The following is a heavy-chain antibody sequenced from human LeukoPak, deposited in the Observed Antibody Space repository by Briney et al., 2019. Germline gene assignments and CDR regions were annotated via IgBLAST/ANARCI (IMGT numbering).Heavy chain of an antibody. D-gene: IGHD5-18*01. Sequence: GGSLRLSCAASGFTFSSYTINWVRQAPGKGLEWVSAISGDSRYIYYADSVKGRFTISRDNAKNSLYLQMNNLRVEDAAVYYCAKDRSGYSYGPTGFDYWGQGTLVTVSS. CDR3: AKDRSGYSYGPTGFDY. CDR1: GFTFSSYT. V-gene: IGHV3-21*01. CDR2: ISGDSRYI. J-gene: IGHJ4*02.